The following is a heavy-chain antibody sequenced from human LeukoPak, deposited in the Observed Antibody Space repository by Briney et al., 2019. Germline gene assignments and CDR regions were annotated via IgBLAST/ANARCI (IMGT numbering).Heavy chain of an antibody. CDR2: MSPNSGDT. CDR1: GGTFSSYA. Sequence: APVQVSCKASGGTFSSYAISWVRQAPGQGLEWMGWMSPNSGDTGYAQKFQGRVTMTSDSSISTAYMELSSLRSEDTAIYYCVRTPPNWGFDYWGQGTLVTVSS. J-gene: IGHJ4*02. CDR3: VRTPPNWGFDY. D-gene: IGHD7-27*01. V-gene: IGHV1-8*02.